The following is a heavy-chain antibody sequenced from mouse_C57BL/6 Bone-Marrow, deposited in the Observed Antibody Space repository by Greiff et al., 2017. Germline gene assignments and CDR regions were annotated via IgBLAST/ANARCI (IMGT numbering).Heavy chain of an antibody. CDR3: AVLAAQAYYFDY. V-gene: IGHV1-66*01. J-gene: IGHJ2*01. D-gene: IGHD3-2*02. Sequence: VQLQQSGPELVKPGASVKISCKASGYSFTSYYIHWVKQRPGQGLEWIGWIYPGSGNTKYNEKFKGKATLTADTSSSTAYMQLSSLTSEDSAVYYCAVLAAQAYYFDYWGQGTTLTVSS. CDR2: IYPGSGNT. CDR1: GYSFTSYY.